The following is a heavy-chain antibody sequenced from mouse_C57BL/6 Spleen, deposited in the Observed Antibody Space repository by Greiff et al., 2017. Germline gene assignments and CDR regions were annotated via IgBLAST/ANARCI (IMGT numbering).Heavy chain of an antibody. V-gene: IGHV1-26*01. J-gene: IGHJ3*01. CDR1: GYTFTDYY. CDR2: INPNSGGT. Sequence: VQLKQSGPELVKPGASVKLSCKASGYTFTDYYMSWVKQSPGKSLEWIGDINPNSGGTSYNQKFKGKATLTVDKSSSTAYMELRSLTSEDSAGEYCARGKYGNYAWFAYWGQGTLVTVSA. D-gene: IGHD2-1*01. CDR3: ARGKYGNYAWFAY.